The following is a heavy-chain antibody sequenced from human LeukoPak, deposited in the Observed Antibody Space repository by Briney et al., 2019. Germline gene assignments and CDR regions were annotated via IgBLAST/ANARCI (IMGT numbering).Heavy chain of an antibody. J-gene: IGHJ4*02. Sequence: GASVKVSCKASGYTFTNYYMHWVRQAPGQGLEWMGWINPKSGGTKYAQKFQGRVTMTSDTSISTAYMELSSLRSDDTAVYYCARYCSGGSCSPIDYWGQGTLVTVSS. CDR2: INPKSGGT. CDR1: GYTFTNYY. CDR3: ARYCSGGSCSPIDY. V-gene: IGHV1-2*02. D-gene: IGHD2-15*01.